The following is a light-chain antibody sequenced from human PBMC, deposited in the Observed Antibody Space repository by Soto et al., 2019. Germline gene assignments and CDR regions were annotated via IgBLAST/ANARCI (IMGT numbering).Light chain of an antibody. CDR2: RNN. J-gene: IGLJ1*01. Sequence: QSVLTQTPSASGTPGQRVTIACSGSSSNIGSNYVYWYQQLPGTAPKLLIHRNNQRPSGVPGRFSGSKTGTSASLAIRGLRSEDEADYYCAAWDFSLNGRYVFGTGTKLTVL. CDR3: AAWDFSLNGRYV. V-gene: IGLV1-47*01. CDR1: SSNIGSNY.